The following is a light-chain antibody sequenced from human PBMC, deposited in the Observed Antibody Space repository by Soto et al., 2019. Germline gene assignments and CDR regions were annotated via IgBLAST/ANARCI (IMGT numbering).Light chain of an antibody. V-gene: IGKV1-5*01. CDR1: QALSTS. CDR2: DAS. Sequence: DIQMTQSPSALSASVGDRVTITCRVSQALSTSLAWYQQKSGTAPKLLIYDASNLESGVPSRFSGSGSGTEFTLTISRLQPDDFATYYCQQYDSYLSTFGQGTKLEI. CDR3: QQYDSYLST. J-gene: IGKJ2*01.